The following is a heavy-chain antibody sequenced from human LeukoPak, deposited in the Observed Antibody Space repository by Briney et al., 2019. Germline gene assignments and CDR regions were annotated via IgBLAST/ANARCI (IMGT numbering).Heavy chain of an antibody. CDR1: GGSISNYF. D-gene: IGHD5-18*01. J-gene: IGHJ4*02. Sequence: SETLSLTCIVSGGSISNYFWGWIRQPPGKGLEWIGYIYYSGSSNYNPSLKSRVTISVDTSKNQFSLKLGSVTAADTAVYYCARGAALVTHRYFDYWGQGILVTVSS. CDR2: IYYSGSS. V-gene: IGHV4-59*01. CDR3: ARGAALVTHRYFDY.